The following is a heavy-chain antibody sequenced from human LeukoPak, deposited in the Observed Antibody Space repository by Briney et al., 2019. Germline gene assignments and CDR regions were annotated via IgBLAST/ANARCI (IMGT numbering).Heavy chain of an antibody. CDR2: IYYSGST. D-gene: IGHD5-18*01. CDR1: CGSISSYY. V-gene: IGHV4-59*12. CDR3: ARVQGYSYGPDAFDI. Sequence: SETLSLTCTVSCGSISSYYWSWIRQPPGKGLEWIGYIYYSGSTNYNPSLTSRVTISVDRSKNQFSLKLSSVTAADTAVYYCARVQGYSYGPDAFDIWGQGTMVTVSS. J-gene: IGHJ3*02.